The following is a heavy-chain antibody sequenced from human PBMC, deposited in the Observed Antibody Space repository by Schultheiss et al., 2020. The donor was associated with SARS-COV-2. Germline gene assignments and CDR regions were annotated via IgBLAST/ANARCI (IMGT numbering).Heavy chain of an antibody. CDR1: GFTFSSYG. CDR2: LSTGNSYI. CDR3: ARGVYCGGGTCYWGAFDI. J-gene: IGHJ3*02. V-gene: IGHV3-21*04. D-gene: IGHD2-15*01. Sequence: GGSLRLSCAASGFTFSSYGMHWVRQAPGEGLEWVSSLSTGNSYIYYADSVKGRFTISRDNAKNSLYLQMNSLRADDTAVYYCARGVYCGGGTCYWGAFDIWGQGTVVTVSS.